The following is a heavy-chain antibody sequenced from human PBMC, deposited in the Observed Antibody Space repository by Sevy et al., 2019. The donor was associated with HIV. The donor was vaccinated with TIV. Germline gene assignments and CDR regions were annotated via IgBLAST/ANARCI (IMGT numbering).Heavy chain of an antibody. CDR3: ARMGDYADTSGYYPLKY. CDR1: GYSFTGYY. CDR2: INPGTGGT. J-gene: IGHJ4*02. D-gene: IGHD3-22*01. V-gene: IGHV1-2*02. Sequence: ASVKVSCKASGYSFTGYYVHWLRQAPGQGLEWMGWINPGTGGTYFARRFQDRVTLTTGKSITTAFMELNGVTFEDTAVYYCARMGDYADTSGYYPLKYWGQGTLVTVSS.